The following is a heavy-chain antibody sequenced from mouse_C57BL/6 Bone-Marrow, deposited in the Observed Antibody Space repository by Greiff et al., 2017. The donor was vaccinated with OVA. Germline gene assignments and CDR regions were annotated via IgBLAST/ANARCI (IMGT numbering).Heavy chain of an antibody. CDR2: IRNKANNHAT. V-gene: IGHV6-6*01. CDR3: TEGGSSYWYFDV. CDR1: GFTFSDAW. D-gene: IGHD1-1*01. J-gene: IGHJ1*03. Sequence: EVMLVESGGGLVQPGGSMKLSCAASGFTFSDAWMDWVRQSPEKGLEWVAEIRNKANNHATYYAESVKGRFTISRDDSKSSVYLQMNSLRAEDTGIYYCTEGGSSYWYFDVWGTGTTVTVSS.